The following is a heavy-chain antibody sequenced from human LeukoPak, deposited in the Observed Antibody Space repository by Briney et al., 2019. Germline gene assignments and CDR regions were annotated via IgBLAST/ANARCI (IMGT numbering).Heavy chain of an antibody. V-gene: IGHV3-74*01. CDR3: ARGRDGYNSFDY. D-gene: IGHD5-24*01. CDR2: INSDGSST. J-gene: IGHJ4*02. Sequence: PGGSLRLSCAASGFTFSSYWMHWVRQAPGKGRMWVSRINSDGSSTSYADSVKGRFTISRDNAKNTLYLQMNSLRAEDTAVYYCARGRDGYNSFDYWGQGTLVTVSS. CDR1: GFTFSSYW.